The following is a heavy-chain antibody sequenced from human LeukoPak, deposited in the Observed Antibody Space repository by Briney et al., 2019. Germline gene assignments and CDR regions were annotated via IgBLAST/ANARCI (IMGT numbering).Heavy chain of an antibody. Sequence: GGSLRLSCAASGFTFSSYAMSWVRQAPGKGLEWVSAISGSGGSTYYADSVKGRFTISRDNAKNTLYLQMNRLRAEDTGVYYCAKGLGGGRLNSFVPWGQGTLVSVSS. CDR1: GFTFSSYA. D-gene: IGHD3-16*01. V-gene: IGHV3-23*01. CDR2: ISGSGGST. CDR3: AKGLGGGRLNSFVP. J-gene: IGHJ5*02.